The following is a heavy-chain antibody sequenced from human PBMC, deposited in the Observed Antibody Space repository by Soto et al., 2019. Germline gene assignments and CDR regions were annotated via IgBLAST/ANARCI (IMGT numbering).Heavy chain of an antibody. CDR2: ISGSGGST. CDR1: GFTFSSYA. J-gene: IGHJ3*02. V-gene: IGHV3-23*01. CDR3: AKDIVVVVAATTLAFDI. D-gene: IGHD2-15*01. Sequence: EVQLLESGGGLVQPGGSLRLSCAASGFTFSSYAMSWVRQARGKGLEWVSAISGSGGSTYYADSVKGRFTISRDNSKNTLYLQMNSLRAEDTAVYYCAKDIVVVVAATTLAFDIWGQETMVTVSS.